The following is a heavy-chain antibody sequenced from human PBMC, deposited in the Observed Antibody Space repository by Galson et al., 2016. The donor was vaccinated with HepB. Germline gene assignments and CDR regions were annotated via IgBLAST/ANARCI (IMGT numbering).Heavy chain of an antibody. Sequence: DTLSLTCTVSGGSINNYYWSWIRQPPGKGLEWIGYIYYSGSTNYNPSLKRRVTMSVDTSKNQFSLKLSSVTAADTAVYYCARFPSYCGGVGCSYDDDDYWGQGTLVTVSS. CDR2: IYYSGST. D-gene: IGHD2-15*01. V-gene: IGHV4-59*01. CDR3: ARFPSYCGGVGCSYDDDDY. CDR1: GGSINNYY. J-gene: IGHJ4*02.